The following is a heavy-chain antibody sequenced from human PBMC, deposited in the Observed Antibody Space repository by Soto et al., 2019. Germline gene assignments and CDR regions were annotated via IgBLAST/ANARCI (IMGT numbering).Heavy chain of an antibody. Sequence: EVQLVESGGGLVQPGGSLRLSCAASGFTFSDHYMDWVRQAPGKGLEWVGRIRNKVNSYTTEYAASVEGRFTISRDDSRSSVYLQMNSLKSDDPAVYYCTPTIGSGRGYDPWGQGTLVIVSS. CDR3: TPTIGSGRGYDP. V-gene: IGHV3-72*01. J-gene: IGHJ5*02. CDR1: GFTFSDHY. CDR2: IRNKVNSYTT. D-gene: IGHD1-26*01.